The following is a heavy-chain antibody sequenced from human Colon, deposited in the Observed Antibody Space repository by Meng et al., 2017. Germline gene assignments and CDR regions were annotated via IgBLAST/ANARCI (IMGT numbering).Heavy chain of an antibody. CDR1: GYTFTNYG. J-gene: IGHJ4*02. CDR2: ISAYSGNT. CDR3: ARDQSRTSSWYPDY. Sequence: QVYLVQSGAEVKKPGAVVKVSCKASGYTFTNYGVSWVRQAPGQGLEWMGWISAYSGNTNYVQKLQDRVTMTTDTSTSTAYMELRSLRSDDTAVYYCARDQSRTSSWYPDYWGQGTLVTVSS. V-gene: IGHV1-18*01. D-gene: IGHD6-13*01.